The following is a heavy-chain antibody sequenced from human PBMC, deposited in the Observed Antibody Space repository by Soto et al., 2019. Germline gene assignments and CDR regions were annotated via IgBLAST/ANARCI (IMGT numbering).Heavy chain of an antibody. CDR3: ARFYGSGSYTYDY. D-gene: IGHD3-10*01. J-gene: IGHJ4*02. Sequence: SETLSLTCAVYGGSFSGYYWSWIRQPPGKGLEWIGEINHSGSTNYNPSLKSRVTISVDTSKNQFSLKLSSVTAADTAVYYCARFYGSGSYTYDYWGQGTLVTVSS. CDR1: GGSFSGYY. CDR2: INHSGST. V-gene: IGHV4-34*01.